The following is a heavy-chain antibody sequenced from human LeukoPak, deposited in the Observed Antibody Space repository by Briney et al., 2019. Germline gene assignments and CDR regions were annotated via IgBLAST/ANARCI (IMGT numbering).Heavy chain of an antibody. CDR1: GGSISRYH. J-gene: IGHJ5*02. D-gene: IGHD4-17*01. CDR3: ARGPTVTDWLDP. CDR2: VYYSGSN. Sequence: SDTQSLTCTLSGGSISRYHWSCIREPPERGREGIGYVYYSGSNKYSPSLKSRVTIPVDQSKNQFSLRLSSVTTADTAVYYCARGPTVTDWLDPRGQGSLVTVSS. V-gene: IGHV4-59*12.